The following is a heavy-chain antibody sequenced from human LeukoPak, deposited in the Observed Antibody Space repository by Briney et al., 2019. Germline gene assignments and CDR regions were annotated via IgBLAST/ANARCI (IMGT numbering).Heavy chain of an antibody. CDR1: GFTFSSYG. CDR3: AREQGKTYYDFWSGYRDDY. J-gene: IGHJ4*02. Sequence: GGSLRLSCAASGFTFSSYGMHWVRQAPGKGLEWVAFIRYDGSNKYYADSVKGRFTISRDNAKNSLYLQMNSLRAEDTAVYYCAREQGKTYYDFWSGYRDDYWGQGTLVTVSS. V-gene: IGHV3-30*02. D-gene: IGHD3-3*01. CDR2: IRYDGSNK.